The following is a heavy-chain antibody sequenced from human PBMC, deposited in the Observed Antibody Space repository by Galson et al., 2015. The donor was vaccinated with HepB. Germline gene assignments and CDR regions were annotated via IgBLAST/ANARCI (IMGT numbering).Heavy chain of an antibody. D-gene: IGHD1-1*01. Sequence: LSLTCTVSGDSLSSSIYYWVWIRQSPGKGLEWIGSTRYSYSTTYNPSLKSRVTISIDTSKNLFSLGLSVVTAADTAMYYCTREDQDAANDAFDIWGRGTMVTVSS. CDR3: TREDQDAANDAFDI. CDR1: GDSLSSSIYY. J-gene: IGHJ3*02. V-gene: IGHV4-39*01. CDR2: TRYSYST.